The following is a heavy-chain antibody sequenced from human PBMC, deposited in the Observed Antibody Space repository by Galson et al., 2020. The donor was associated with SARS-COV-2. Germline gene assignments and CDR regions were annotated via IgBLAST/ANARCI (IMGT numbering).Heavy chain of an antibody. V-gene: IGHV1-18*01. J-gene: IGHJ4*02. CDR1: GYNFIIFG. CDR3: ARLRSGPLSHIDY. CDR2: ISPYNGNT. Sequence: ASVKVSCKTSGYNFIIFGISWVRQAPGQGLEWMGWISPYNGNTNYAQKFQDRFTMTTETSTTTAYMELSRLKSDDTAVYYCARLRSGPLSHIDYWGPGALVSVSS. D-gene: IGHD6-19*01.